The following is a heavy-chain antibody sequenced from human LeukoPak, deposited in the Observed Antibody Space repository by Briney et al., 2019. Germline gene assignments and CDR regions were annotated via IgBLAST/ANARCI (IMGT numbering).Heavy chain of an antibody. D-gene: IGHD6-19*01. CDR1: GFTFSSYA. V-gene: IGHV3-23*01. J-gene: IGHJ5*02. CDR3: AKDGSGWYQGTSWFDP. CDR2: ISGSGGST. Sequence: GGSLRLSCAASGFTFSSYAMSWVRRAPGKGLEWVSAISGSGGSTYYADSVKGRFTISRDNSKNTLYLQMNSLRAEDTAVYYCAKDGSGWYQGTSWFDPWGQGTLVTVSS.